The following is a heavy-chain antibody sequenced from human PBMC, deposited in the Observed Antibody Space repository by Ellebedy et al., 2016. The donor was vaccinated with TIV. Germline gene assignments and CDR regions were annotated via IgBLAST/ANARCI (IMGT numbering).Heavy chain of an antibody. D-gene: IGHD7-27*01. Sequence: SETLSLXCSVSGVSFSSATYYWSWIRQHPGKGLEWIGCLYYTGRPYYNPSLKSRLSISMDRSKSRVSLRLTSVTAADTALYYCAAGDDNWFFEVWGRGTLVTVSS. V-gene: IGHV4-31*03. CDR1: GVSFSSATYY. CDR3: AAGDDNWFFEV. J-gene: IGHJ2*01. CDR2: LYYTGRP.